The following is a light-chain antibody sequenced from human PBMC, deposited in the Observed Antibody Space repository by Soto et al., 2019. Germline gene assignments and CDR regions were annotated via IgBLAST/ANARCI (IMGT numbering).Light chain of an antibody. Sequence: EIVLTQSPATLSLSPGERATLSCRASQSVSSYLAWYQQKTGQAPRLLIYDASNRATGIPARFSGSGSETDFPLTISSLEPEDFAVYYCQQRSNWPPRITFGQGTKLEIK. CDR2: DAS. CDR1: QSVSSY. J-gene: IGKJ5*01. CDR3: QQRSNWPPRIT. V-gene: IGKV3-11*01.